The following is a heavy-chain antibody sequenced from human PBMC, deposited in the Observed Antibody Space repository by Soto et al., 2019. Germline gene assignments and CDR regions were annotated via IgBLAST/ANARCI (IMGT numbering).Heavy chain of an antibody. CDR1: GFTFSSYG. Sequence: RGSLRLSCAASGFTFSSYGMHWVRQAPGKGLEWVAVIWYDGSNKYYADSVKGRFTISRDNSKNTLYLQMNSLRAEDTAVYYCARGQSSGYYSRAPYYYYGMDVWGQGTTVTVSS. CDR2: IWYDGSNK. CDR3: ARGQSSGYYSRAPYYYYGMDV. V-gene: IGHV3-33*01. D-gene: IGHD3-22*01. J-gene: IGHJ6*02.